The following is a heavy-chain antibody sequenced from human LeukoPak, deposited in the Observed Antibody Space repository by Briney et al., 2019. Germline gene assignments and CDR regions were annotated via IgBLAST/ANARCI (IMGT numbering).Heavy chain of an antibody. Sequence: GGSLRLSCAASGFTFDDYAMHWVRQAPGKGLEWVSGISWNSGSIGYADSVKGRFTISRDNAKNSLYLQMNSLRAEDTALYYCAKDIQAAVAGVAFDIWGQGTMVTVSS. CDR2: ISWNSGSI. D-gene: IGHD6-19*01. CDR1: GFTFDDYA. V-gene: IGHV3-9*01. J-gene: IGHJ3*02. CDR3: AKDIQAAVAGVAFDI.